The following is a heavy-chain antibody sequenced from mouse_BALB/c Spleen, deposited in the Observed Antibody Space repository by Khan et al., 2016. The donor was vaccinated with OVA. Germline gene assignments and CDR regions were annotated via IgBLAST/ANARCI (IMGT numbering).Heavy chain of an antibody. J-gene: IGHJ2*01. CDR1: GYSIPSDYA. V-gene: IGHV3-2*02. CDR2: ISYSGST. D-gene: IGHD2-1*01. CDR3: ARWGNSYFDY. Sequence: EVQLQESGPGLVKPSQSLSLTCTVTGYSIPSDYAWNWIRQFPGNKLEWMGYISYSGSTRYNPSLKSRISITRDTSKNQFFLQLNSVTTEDTATYYCARWGNSYFDYWGQGTTLTVSS.